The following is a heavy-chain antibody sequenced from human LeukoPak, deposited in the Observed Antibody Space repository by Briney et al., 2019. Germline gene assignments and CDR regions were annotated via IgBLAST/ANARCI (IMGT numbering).Heavy chain of an antibody. Sequence: GGSLRLSCAASGFTFSSYAMHWVRQAPGKGLEWVAVISSDGSNKYYADSVKGRFTISRDNSKNTLYLQMNSLRAEDTAVYYCARDRYGMDVWGQGTTVTVSS. CDR2: ISSDGSNK. CDR3: ARDRYGMDV. V-gene: IGHV3-30*04. J-gene: IGHJ6*02. CDR1: GFTFSSYA.